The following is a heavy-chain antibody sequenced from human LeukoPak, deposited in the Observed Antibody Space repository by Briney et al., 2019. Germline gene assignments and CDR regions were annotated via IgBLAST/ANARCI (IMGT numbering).Heavy chain of an antibody. CDR1: GYSISSGYY. Sequence: SETLSLTCSVSGYSISSGYYWGWIRQPPGRGLEWIASMYHSGSTYYNPSLKSRVTISVDTSKNQFSLKLSSVTAADTAVYYCARLSYYYDSSGYYAYYYYYMDVWGKGTTVTISS. J-gene: IGHJ6*03. D-gene: IGHD3-22*01. V-gene: IGHV4-38-2*01. CDR3: ARLSYYYDSSGYYAYYYYYMDV. CDR2: MYHSGST.